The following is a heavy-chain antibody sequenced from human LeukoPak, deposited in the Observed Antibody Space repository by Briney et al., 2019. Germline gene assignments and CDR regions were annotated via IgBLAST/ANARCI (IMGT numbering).Heavy chain of an antibody. Sequence: KSSKTLSLTCAVYGGSFSGYYWSWIRQPPGKGLEWIGEINHSGSTNYNPSLKSRVTISVDTSKNQFSLKLSSVTAADTAVYYCARQPAYDSSGYCDYWGQGTLVTVSS. J-gene: IGHJ4*02. CDR3: ARQPAYDSSGYCDY. CDR1: GGSFSGYY. CDR2: INHSGST. D-gene: IGHD3-22*01. V-gene: IGHV4-34*01.